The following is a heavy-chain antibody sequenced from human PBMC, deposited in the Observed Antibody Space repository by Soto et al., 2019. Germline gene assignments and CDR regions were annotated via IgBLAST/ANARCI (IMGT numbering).Heavy chain of an antibody. D-gene: IGHD3-3*01. V-gene: IGHV3-30*18. CDR2: ISYDGSNK. J-gene: IGHJ6*02. Sequence: ESGGGVVQPGRSLRLSCAASGFTFSSYGMHWVRQAPGKGLEWVAVISYDGSNKYYADSVKGRFTISRDNSKNTLYLQMNSLRAEDTAVYYCAKDQTYYDFWSGYNHYYYGMDVWGQGTTVTVSS. CDR3: AKDQTYYDFWSGYNHYYYGMDV. CDR1: GFTFSSYG.